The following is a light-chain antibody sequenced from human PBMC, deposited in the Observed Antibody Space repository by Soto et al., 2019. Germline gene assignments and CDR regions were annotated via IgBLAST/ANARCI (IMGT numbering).Light chain of an antibody. CDR2: EVS. CDR1: SSDVGGYNY. J-gene: IGLJ2*01. CDR3: SSYTSSSIVV. V-gene: IGLV2-14*01. Sequence: QSALTQPAPVSGSPGQSITISCTGTSSDVGGYNYVSWYQQHPGKAPKLMIYEVSNRPSGVSNRFSGSKSGNTASLTISGLQAEDEADYYCSSYTSSSIVVFGGGTKLTVL.